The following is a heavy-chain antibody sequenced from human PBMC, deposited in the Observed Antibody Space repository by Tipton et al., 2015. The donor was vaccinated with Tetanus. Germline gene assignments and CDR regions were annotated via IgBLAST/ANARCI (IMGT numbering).Heavy chain of an antibody. CDR3: ARHHQTYYDFWSGSRDLDNWFDP. CDR2: IYYSGST. CDR1: GGSISSYY. J-gene: IGHJ5*02. V-gene: IGHV4-39*01. Sequence: TLSLTCTVSGGSISSYYWNWIRQPPGKGLEWIGSIYYSGSTYYNPSLKSRVTISVDTSKNQFSLKLSSVTAADTAVYYCARHHQTYYDFWSGSRDLDNWFDPWGQGTLVTVSS. D-gene: IGHD3-3*01.